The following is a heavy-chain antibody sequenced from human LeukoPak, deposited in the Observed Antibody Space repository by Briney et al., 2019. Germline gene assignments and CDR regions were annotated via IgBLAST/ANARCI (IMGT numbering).Heavy chain of an antibody. D-gene: IGHD1-7*01. CDR1: GGSITGKNDY. J-gene: IGHJ6*03. Sequence: PSETLSLTCTVSGGSITGKNDYWGWIRQTPGKGLEWIGTVFHTGITHYNPSLKSRISISVVTSKNQFSLNLNSVTAADTALYYCARRWNYGRNYYIDVWGNGATVSVSS. CDR3: ARRWNYGRNYYIDV. CDR2: VFHTGIT. V-gene: IGHV4-39*07.